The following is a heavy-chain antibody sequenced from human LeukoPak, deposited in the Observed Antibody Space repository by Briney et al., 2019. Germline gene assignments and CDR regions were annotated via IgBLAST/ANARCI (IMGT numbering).Heavy chain of an antibody. CDR1: GYTFTNYE. V-gene: IGHV1-8*03. J-gene: IGHJ4*02. CDR3: ARAPEAAGPYYFDY. D-gene: IGHD6-13*01. Sequence: ASVKVSCKVSGYTFTNYEINWVRQAPGQGLEWMGWMNPSSGDTGYNQKFQGRVTITRNTAISTAYMELSSLRSEDTAVYFCARAPEAAGPYYFDYWGQGTLVTVSS. CDR2: MNPSSGDT.